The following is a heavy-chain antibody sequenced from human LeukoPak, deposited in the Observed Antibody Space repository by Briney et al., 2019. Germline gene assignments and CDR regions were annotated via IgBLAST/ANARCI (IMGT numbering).Heavy chain of an antibody. CDR3: ASVYHGSGNTDY. Sequence: GASVKVSCKASGYTFTSYGISWVRQAPGQGLEWMGWISAYNGNTNYAQKLQGRVTMTRDTSISTAYMELSRLRSDDTAVYYCASVYHGSGNTDYWGPGTLVTVSS. J-gene: IGHJ4*02. CDR2: ISAYNGNT. D-gene: IGHD3-10*01. CDR1: GYTFTSYG. V-gene: IGHV1-18*01.